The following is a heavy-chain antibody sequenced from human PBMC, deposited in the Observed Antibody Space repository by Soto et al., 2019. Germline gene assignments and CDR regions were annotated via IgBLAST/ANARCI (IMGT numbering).Heavy chain of an antibody. Sequence: PGGSLRLSCAASGFTFDDYGMSWVRQAPGKGLEWVSGINWNGGSTGYADSVKGRFTISRDNAKNSLYLQMNSLRAEDTALYYCVRYYYGSGSFYYFDYWGQGTLVTVSS. J-gene: IGHJ4*02. D-gene: IGHD3-10*01. CDR3: VRYYYGSGSFYYFDY. CDR1: GFTFDDYG. V-gene: IGHV3-20*04. CDR2: INWNGGST.